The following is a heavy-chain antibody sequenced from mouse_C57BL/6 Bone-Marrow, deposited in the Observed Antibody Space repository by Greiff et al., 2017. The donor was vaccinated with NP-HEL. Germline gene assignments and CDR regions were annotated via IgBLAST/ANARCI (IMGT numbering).Heavy chain of an antibody. D-gene: IGHD1-1*01. CDR1: GFSFNTYA. V-gene: IGHV10-1*01. J-gene: IGHJ4*01. CDR3: VRHGAVVENYAMDY. Sequence: EVKLMESGGGLVQPKGSLKLSCAASGFSFNTYAMNWVRQAPGKGLEWVARIRSKSNNYATYYADSVKDRFTISRDDSESMLYLQMNNLKTEDTAMYYCVRHGAVVENYAMDYWGQGTSVTVSS. CDR2: IRSKSNNYAT.